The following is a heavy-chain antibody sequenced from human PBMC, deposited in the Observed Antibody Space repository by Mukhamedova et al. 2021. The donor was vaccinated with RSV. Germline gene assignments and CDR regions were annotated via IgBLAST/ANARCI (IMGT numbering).Heavy chain of an antibody. Sequence: GKGLEWVSAISGSGGSTYYADSVKGRFTISRDNSKNTLYLQMNSLRAEDTAVYYCANSFKRTDYWGQGTLVTVSS. CDR2: ISGSGGST. V-gene: IGHV3-23*01. J-gene: IGHJ4*02. CDR3: ANSFKRTDY. D-gene: IGHD1-14*01.